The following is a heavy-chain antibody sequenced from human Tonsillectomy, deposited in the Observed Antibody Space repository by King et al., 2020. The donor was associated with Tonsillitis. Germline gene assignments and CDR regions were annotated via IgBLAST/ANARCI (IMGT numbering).Heavy chain of an antibody. CDR2: INNNGSSI. CDR3: ARERLGIVSSFDP. Sequence: VQLVESGGGLVQPGGSLRLSCAASEFTFSSYWMHWVRQAPGKGLVWVSSINNNGSSINYAGSVKGRFTISRDNAKNTLYLQMNSLRAEDTAVYYCARERLGIVSSFDPWGQGTLVTVSS. V-gene: IGHV3-74*01. D-gene: IGHD2-15*01. CDR1: EFTFSSYW. J-gene: IGHJ5*02.